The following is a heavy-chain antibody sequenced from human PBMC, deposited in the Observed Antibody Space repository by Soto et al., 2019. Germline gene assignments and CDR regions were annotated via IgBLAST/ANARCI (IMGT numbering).Heavy chain of an antibody. D-gene: IGHD6-13*01. CDR3: ARALAAAGRVDY. Sequence: QVQLVQSGAEVKKPGSSVKVSCKASGGTFSSYTISWVRQVPGQGLEWMGRIIPILGIANYAQKFQGRVTITADKSTSTAYMELSSLRSEDTAVYYCARALAAAGRVDYWGQGTLVTVSS. CDR2: IIPILGIA. CDR1: GGTFSSYT. V-gene: IGHV1-69*02. J-gene: IGHJ4*02.